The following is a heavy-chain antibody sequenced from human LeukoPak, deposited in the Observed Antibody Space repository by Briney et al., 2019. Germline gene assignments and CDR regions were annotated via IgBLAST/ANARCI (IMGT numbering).Heavy chain of an antibody. CDR1: GFTFSDYY. CDR3: AGVSEWGGGEIFSFDY. D-gene: IGHD3-3*01. CDR2: ISSSGSTI. V-gene: IGHV3-11*04. Sequence: GGSLRLSCAASGFTFSDYYMSWIRQAPGKGLEWVSYISSSGSTIYYADSVKGRFTISRDNAKNSLYLQMNSLRAENTAVYYCAGVSEWGGGEIFSFDYWGQGTLVTVSS. J-gene: IGHJ4*02.